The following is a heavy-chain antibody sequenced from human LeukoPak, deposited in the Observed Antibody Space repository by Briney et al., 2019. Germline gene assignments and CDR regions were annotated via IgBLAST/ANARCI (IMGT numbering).Heavy chain of an antibody. D-gene: IGHD2-2*01. V-gene: IGHV4-4*07. CDR1: GGSISSYY. CDR3: ARTGIVVVPAAPGRADYFDY. J-gene: IGHJ4*02. CDR2: IYSSGST. Sequence: PSETLSLTCTVSGGSISSYYWSWIRQPAGEGLEWIGRIYSSGSTNYNPSLKSRVTMSVDTSKNQFSLKLSSVTAADTAVYYCARTGIVVVPAAPGRADYFDYWGQGTLVTVSS.